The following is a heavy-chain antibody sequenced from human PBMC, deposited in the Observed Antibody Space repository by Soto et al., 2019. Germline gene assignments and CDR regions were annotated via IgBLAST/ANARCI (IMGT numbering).Heavy chain of an antibody. CDR3: ERDVRGWNRGSYYYHGMDV. CDR2: IYNSGST. D-gene: IGHD6-19*01. Sequence: PSETLSLTCTVSGGSVSSTRYYWSWIRQPPGKGLEWIGYIYNSGSTNYKPSLKSRVTISVDTSKNQFSPNLTSVTAADTAVHFCERDVRGWNRGSYYYHGMDVWGQGTTVT. CDR1: GGSVSSTRYY. J-gene: IGHJ6*02. V-gene: IGHV4-61*01.